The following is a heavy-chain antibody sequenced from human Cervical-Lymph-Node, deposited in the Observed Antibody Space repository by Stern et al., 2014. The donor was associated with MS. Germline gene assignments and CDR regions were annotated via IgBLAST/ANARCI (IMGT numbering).Heavy chain of an antibody. J-gene: IGHJ3*02. CDR1: GYTFTSYD. CDR2: MNPNSGNT. V-gene: IGHV1-8*01. Sequence: QVQLVQSGAEVKKPGASVKVSCKASGYTFTSYDINWVRQATGPGLEWMGWMNPNSGNTGYGQNFQGRVTMTRNTSISTAYMELRSLRSDDTGVYYCARGRVDLIRALGIWGQGTMVTVSS. D-gene: IGHD3-16*01. CDR3: ARGRVDLIRALGI.